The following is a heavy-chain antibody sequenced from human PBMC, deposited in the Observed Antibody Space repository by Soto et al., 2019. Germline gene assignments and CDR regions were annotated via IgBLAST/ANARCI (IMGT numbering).Heavy chain of an antibody. CDR1: GYTFTSYG. Sequence: QVQLVQSGGEVKKPGASVKVSCKASGYTFTSYGISWVRQAPGQGLEWMGWISAYNGDTDHAQKLQGRVTMTTDTSTSPAYMEPRSLRSEDPAGYFCARVDDIVVVAADHWGQGTLVTVSS. CDR2: ISAYNGDT. CDR3: ARVDDIVVVAADH. J-gene: IGHJ5*02. D-gene: IGHD2-15*01. V-gene: IGHV1-18*01.